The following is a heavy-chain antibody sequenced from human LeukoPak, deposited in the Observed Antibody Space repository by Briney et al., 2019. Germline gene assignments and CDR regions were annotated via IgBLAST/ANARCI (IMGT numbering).Heavy chain of an antibody. J-gene: IGHJ4*02. CDR1: GFTFSSYG. CDR3: AKDQYWGSLDY. Sequence: GGSLRLFCAASGFTFSSYGMHWVRQAPGKGLEWVAVISYDGSNKYYADSVKGRFTISRDNSKNTLYLQMNSLRAEDTAVYYCAKDQYWGSLDYWRQGTLVTVSS. D-gene: IGHD2/OR15-2a*01. V-gene: IGHV3-30*18. CDR2: ISYDGSNK.